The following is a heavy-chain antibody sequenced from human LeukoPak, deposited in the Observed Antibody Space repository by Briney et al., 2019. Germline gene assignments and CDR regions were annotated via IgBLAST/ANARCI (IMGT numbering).Heavy chain of an antibody. CDR2: IIPILGIA. CDR1: GGTFSSYA. D-gene: IGHD6-13*01. J-gene: IGHJ4*02. CDR3: ARFIAAAGTISDDY. Sequence: SVKVSCKASGGTFSSYAISWVRQAPGQGLEWMGRIIPILGIANYAQKFQGRVTITADKSTSTAYMELSSLRSEDTAVYYCARFIAAAGTISDDYWGQGTLVTVSS. V-gene: IGHV1-69*04.